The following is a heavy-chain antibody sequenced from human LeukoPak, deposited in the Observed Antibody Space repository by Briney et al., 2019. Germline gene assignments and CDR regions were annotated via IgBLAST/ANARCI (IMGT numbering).Heavy chain of an antibody. CDR1: GGSISSYY. Sequence: SETLSLTCTVSGGSISSYYWSWIRQPPGKGLEWIGYIYYSGSTNYNPSLKSRVTIPVDTSKNQFSLKLSSVTAADTAVYYCAREWVASDAFDIWGQGTMVTVSS. J-gene: IGHJ3*02. CDR3: AREWVASDAFDI. V-gene: IGHV4-59*12. D-gene: IGHD1-26*01. CDR2: IYYSGST.